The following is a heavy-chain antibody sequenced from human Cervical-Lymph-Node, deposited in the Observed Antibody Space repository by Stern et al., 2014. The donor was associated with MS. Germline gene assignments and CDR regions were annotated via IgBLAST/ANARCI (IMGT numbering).Heavy chain of an antibody. J-gene: IGHJ6*02. CDR1: GFTFSSYG. CDR2: IWYDGSNK. D-gene: IGHD2-2*01. V-gene: IGHV3-33*01. CDR3: ARDGDQLLSYYYYYGMDV. Sequence: VQLVESGGGVVQPGRSLRLSCAASGFTFSSYGMHWVRQAPGKGLEWVAVIWYDGSNKYYADSVKGRFTISRDNSKNTLYLQMNSLRAEDTAVYYCARDGDQLLSYYYYYGMDVWGQGTTVTVSS.